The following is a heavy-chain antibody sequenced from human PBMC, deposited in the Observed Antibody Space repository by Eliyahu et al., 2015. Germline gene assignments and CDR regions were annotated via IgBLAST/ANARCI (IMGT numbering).Heavy chain of an antibody. V-gene: IGHV3-30-3*01. Sequence: QVQLVESGGGVVQPGRSLRLTCGASGCIFSSHAVNWVRQAPGKGLEWVSRISHDGNYKDYADSVKGRFTISRDNSKNTMYLQMNSLRAEDTAVYYCARDLSGGWTLDYWGQGTLVTVSS. CDR2: ISHDGNYK. D-gene: IGHD3/OR15-3a*01. J-gene: IGHJ4*02. CDR3: ARDLSGGWTLDY. CDR1: GCIFSSHA.